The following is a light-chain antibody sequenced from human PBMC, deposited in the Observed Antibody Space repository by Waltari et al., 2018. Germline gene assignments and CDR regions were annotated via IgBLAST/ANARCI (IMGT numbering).Light chain of an antibody. V-gene: IGKV3-20*01. J-gene: IGKJ2*01. CDR2: GAS. Sequence: EVVLTQSPGTLSLSPGEKATLSCRASQILTKRYSACHHQTPGQPPTPLIYGASSRAAGIPDRFSGSGSGTDFSLTISRLEPDDSAVYYCQQYGSSVLYTFGQGTKLEIK. CDR1: QILTKRY. CDR3: QQYGSSVLYT.